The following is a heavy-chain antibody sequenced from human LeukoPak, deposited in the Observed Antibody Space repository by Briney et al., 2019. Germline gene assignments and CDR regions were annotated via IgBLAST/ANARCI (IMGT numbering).Heavy chain of an antibody. CDR1: GYSFTRYW. V-gene: IGHV5-51*01. Sequence: GESLKISCQCSGYSFTRYWIGRVRQMPGKSLECIGVIYPGDSYTRYSPPFQGQVTISADKSISTAYLQWSSLKTSDTAMYYCARFFDILTGYEGNWFDPWGQGTLVTVSS. CDR2: IYPGDSYT. CDR3: ARFFDILTGYEGNWFDP. J-gene: IGHJ5*02. D-gene: IGHD3-9*01.